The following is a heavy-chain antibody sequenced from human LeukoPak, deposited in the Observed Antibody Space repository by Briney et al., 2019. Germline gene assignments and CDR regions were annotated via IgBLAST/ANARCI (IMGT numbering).Heavy chain of an antibody. V-gene: IGHV3-21*01. D-gene: IGHD2-15*01. CDR3: ARDLMYCSGGSCYPYYFDY. CDR1: GFTFSSYN. J-gene: IGHJ4*02. Sequence: GGSLRLSCAASGFTFSSYNMNWVRQAPGKGLEWVSSISSSSSYIYYADSVKGRFTISRDNARNSLYLQMNSLRAEDTAVYYCARDLMYCSGGSCYPYYFDYWGQGTLVTVSS. CDR2: ISSSSSYI.